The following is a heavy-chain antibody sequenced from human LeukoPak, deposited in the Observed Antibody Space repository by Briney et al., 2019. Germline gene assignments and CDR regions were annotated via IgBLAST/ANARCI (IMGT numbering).Heavy chain of an antibody. D-gene: IGHD3-3*01. CDR2: INPNSGGT. CDR3: ARGIFWSGYYAPYYMDV. V-gene: IGHV1-2*02. CDR1: GYTFTGYY. J-gene: IGHJ6*03. Sequence: ASVKVSCKASGYTFTGYYMHWVRQAPGQGLEWMGWINPNSGGTNYAQKFQGRVTMTRDTSISTAYMELSRLRSDDTAVYCCARGIFWSGYYAPYYMDVWGKGTTVTVSS.